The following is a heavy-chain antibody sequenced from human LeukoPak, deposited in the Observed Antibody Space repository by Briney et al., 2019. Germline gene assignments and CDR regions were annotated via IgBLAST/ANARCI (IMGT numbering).Heavy chain of an antibody. CDR1: FYTFTSYG. CDR3: AREQYYANWFDP. D-gene: IGHD3-16*01. V-gene: IGHV1-18*01. Sequence: ASVKVSFKASFYTFTSYGISWVRQAPAQGLEWMGWISPYNGNTNYAQKLQGSVTMTTDTSTSNVYMGMRSVRSEDTAVYYCAREQYYANWFDPWGQGTLVTVSS. J-gene: IGHJ5*02. CDR2: ISPYNGNT.